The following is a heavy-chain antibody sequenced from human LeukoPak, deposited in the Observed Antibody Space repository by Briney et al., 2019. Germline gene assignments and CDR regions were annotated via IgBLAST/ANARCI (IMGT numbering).Heavy chain of an antibody. CDR1: GFTLSNYG. D-gene: IGHD6-19*01. V-gene: IGHV3-23*01. CDR3: AKGWGAVAGTCYFDY. CDR2: ISGSGRSR. J-gene: IGHJ4*02. Sequence: GGYLRLSCAASGFTLSNYGMNWVRQAPGKGLEGVSGISGSGRSRYYADSMKGRFTISRDHSRKTLYVQMKSLRAEDTAVYYCAKGWGAVAGTCYFDYWGQGTLVTVSS.